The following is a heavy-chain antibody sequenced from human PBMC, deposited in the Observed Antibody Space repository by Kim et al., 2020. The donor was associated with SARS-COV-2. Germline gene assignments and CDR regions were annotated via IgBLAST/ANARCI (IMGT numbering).Heavy chain of an antibody. D-gene: IGHD3-10*01. Sequence: FQGRVTMTEDTSTDTAYMELSSLRSEDTAVYYCATEGAGITMVRGGAFDIWGQGTMVTVSS. V-gene: IGHV1-24*01. CDR3: ATEGAGITMVRGGAFDI. J-gene: IGHJ3*02.